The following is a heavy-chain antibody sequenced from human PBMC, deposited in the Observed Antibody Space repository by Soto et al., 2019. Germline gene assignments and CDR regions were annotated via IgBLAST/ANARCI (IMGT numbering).Heavy chain of an antibody. D-gene: IGHD5-12*01. CDR2: ISGSGGST. CDR1: GFTFSSYA. Sequence: GSLRLSCAASGFTFSSYAMSWVRQAPGKGLEWVSAISGSGGSTYYADSVKGRFTISRDNSKNTLYLQMNSLRAEDTAVYYCAKTSGYSGYDSVPDAFDIWGQGTMVTVSS. CDR3: AKTSGYSGYDSVPDAFDI. V-gene: IGHV3-23*01. J-gene: IGHJ3*02.